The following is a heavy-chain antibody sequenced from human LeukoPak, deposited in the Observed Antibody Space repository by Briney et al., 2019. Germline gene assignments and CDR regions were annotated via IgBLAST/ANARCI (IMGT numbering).Heavy chain of an antibody. CDR3: ARVGVVADYYYYYYMDV. V-gene: IGHV4-4*07. Sequence: SETLSLTCTVSGGSISSYYWSWIRQPAGKGLEWIGRIYTSGSTNYNPSLKSRVTISVDTSKNQFSLKLSSVTAADTAVYYCARVGVVADYYYYYYMDVWGKGTTVTVSS. J-gene: IGHJ6*03. CDR1: GGSISSYY. D-gene: IGHD2-15*01. CDR2: IYTSGST.